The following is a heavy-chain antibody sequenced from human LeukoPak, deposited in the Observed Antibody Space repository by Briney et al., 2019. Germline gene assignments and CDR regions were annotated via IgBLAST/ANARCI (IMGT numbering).Heavy chain of an antibody. CDR2: ISSSSSYI. D-gene: IGHD2-21*01. CDR3: ARGSRLWTTINPYFDY. V-gene: IGHV3-21*01. J-gene: IGHJ4*02. CDR1: GFTFSSYS. Sequence: GGSLRLSCAASGFTFSSYSMNWVRQAPGKGLEWVSSISSSSSYIYYADSVKGRFTISRDNAKNSLYLQMNSLRAEDTAVYYCARGSRLWTTINPYFDYWGQGTLVTVSS.